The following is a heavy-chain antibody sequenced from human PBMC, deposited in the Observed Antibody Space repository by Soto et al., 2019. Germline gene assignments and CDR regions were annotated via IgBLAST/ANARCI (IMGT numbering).Heavy chain of an antibody. CDR3: ENGGVTGTVVYDY. Sequence: QVQLVQSGAEVKKPGASVKVSCKASGYTFTSYAMHWVRQAPGQRLEWMGWINAGNGNTKYSQKFQGRVTITRDTSESTAYMELSSLRSEDTAVYYCENGGVTGTVVYDYWGQGTLVTVSS. J-gene: IGHJ4*02. V-gene: IGHV1-3*01. D-gene: IGHD1-20*01. CDR1: GYTFTSYA. CDR2: INAGNGNT.